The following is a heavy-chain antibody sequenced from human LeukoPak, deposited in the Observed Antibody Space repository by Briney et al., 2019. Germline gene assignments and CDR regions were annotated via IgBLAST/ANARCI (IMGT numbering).Heavy chain of an antibody. CDR1: GYTFTGYY. Sequence: ASVKVSCKASGYTFTGYYMHWVRQAPGQGLEWMGWINPNSGGTNYAQNFQGRVTLTRDTSTSTVYMELSSLRSEDTALYYCARELGTTNEFPINYWGQGTLVTVSS. CDR3: ARELGTTNEFPINY. CDR2: INPNSGGT. V-gene: IGHV1-2*02. J-gene: IGHJ4*02. D-gene: IGHD1-14*01.